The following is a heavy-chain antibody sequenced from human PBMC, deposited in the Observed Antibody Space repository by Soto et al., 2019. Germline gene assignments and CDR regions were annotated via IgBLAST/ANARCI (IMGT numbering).Heavy chain of an antibody. J-gene: IGHJ4*02. V-gene: IGHV3-9*01. CDR3: AKGEYSSGLFDY. Sequence: EVQLGESGGGLVQPGRSLRLSCAASGFSFDDYAMHWVRQAPGKSLEWVSGISWNSGSIGYADSVKGRFTISRDNAKNSLYLQMHSLRAEDPALYYCAKGEYSSGLFDYWGQGTLVTVSS. CDR1: GFSFDDYA. D-gene: IGHD6-19*01. CDR2: ISWNSGSI.